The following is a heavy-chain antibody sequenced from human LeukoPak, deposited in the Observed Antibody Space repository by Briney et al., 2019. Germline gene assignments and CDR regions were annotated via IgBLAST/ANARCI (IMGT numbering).Heavy chain of an antibody. D-gene: IGHD4-17*01. CDR1: GGSVSSGSYY. Sequence: SETLSLTCTVSGGSVSSGSYYWSWIRQPPGKGLEWIGYIYYSGSTNYNPSLKSRVTISVDTSKNQFSLKLSSVTAADTAVYYCARVGSVTTDAFDIWGQGTMVTVSS. J-gene: IGHJ3*02. V-gene: IGHV4-61*01. CDR3: ARVGSVTTDAFDI. CDR2: IYYSGST.